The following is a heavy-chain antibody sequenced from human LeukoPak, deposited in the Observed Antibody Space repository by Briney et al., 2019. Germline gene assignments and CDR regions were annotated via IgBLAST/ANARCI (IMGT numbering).Heavy chain of an antibody. Sequence: GGSLRLSCAASGFTFSSYSMNWVRQAPGKGLEWVSYISSSSTIYYADSVKGRFTISRDNAKNSLYLQMNSLRAEDTAVYYCARQVITMVRGVEYNWFDPWGQGTLVTVSS. CDR1: GFTFSSYS. J-gene: IGHJ5*02. D-gene: IGHD3-10*01. V-gene: IGHV3-48*01. CDR2: ISSSSTI. CDR3: ARQVITMVRGVEYNWFDP.